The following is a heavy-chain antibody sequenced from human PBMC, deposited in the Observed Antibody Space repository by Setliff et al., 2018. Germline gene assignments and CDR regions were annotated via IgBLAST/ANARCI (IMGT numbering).Heavy chain of an antibody. J-gene: IGHJ4*02. V-gene: IGHV1-46*01. CDR3: ARGGMAAANRKGVFEY. Sequence: GASVKVSCKASGYSFTSYYMYWLRQAPGQGPEWIGIINIGGGSTSYAQRFEDRVTMTRDTSTSTVYLEVTSLRSDDTAVYYCARGGMAAANRKGVFEYWGQGTLVTVSS. CDR1: GYSFTSYY. D-gene: IGHD6-13*01. CDR2: INIGGGST.